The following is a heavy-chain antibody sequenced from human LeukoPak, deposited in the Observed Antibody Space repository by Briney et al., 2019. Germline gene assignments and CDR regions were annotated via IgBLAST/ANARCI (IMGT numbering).Heavy chain of an antibody. J-gene: IGHJ4*02. Sequence: ASVKVSCKASGYTFTGYYMHWVRQAPGQGLEWMGWINPNSGGTNYAQKFQGRVTMTRDTSISTAYMELSRLRSDDTAVYYCARDISDCSSTSCYRIPTNYWGQGTLVTVSS. CDR2: INPNSGGT. CDR3: ARDISDCSSTSCYRIPTNY. D-gene: IGHD2-2*02. CDR1: GYTFTGYY. V-gene: IGHV1-2*02.